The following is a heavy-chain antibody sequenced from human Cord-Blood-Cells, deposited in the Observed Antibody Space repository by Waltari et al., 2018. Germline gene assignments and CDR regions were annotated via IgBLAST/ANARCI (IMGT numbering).Heavy chain of an antibody. J-gene: IGHJ4*02. V-gene: IGHV3-23*01. Sequence: EVQLLESGGGLVQPGGSLRLSCAASGFTFSSYAMSWVRQAPGKGVGWVSAIGGIGGSTYYANSVKGRFTISGDNSKNTLYLQMNRLRAEDTAVYYCAKDQGDSSVDYWGQGTLVTVSS. CDR1: GFTFSSYA. CDR3: AKDQGDSSVDY. CDR2: IGGIGGST. D-gene: IGHD3-16*01.